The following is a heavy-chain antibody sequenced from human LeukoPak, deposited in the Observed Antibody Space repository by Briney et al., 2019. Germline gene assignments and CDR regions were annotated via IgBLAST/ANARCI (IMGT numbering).Heavy chain of an antibody. Sequence: SETLSLTCAVYGGSFNGYYWSWIRQPPGKGLEWIGEINHSGSTNYNPSLKSRVTISVDTSKNQFSLKLSSVTAADTAVYYCARGKKIAAAIRGWQRGNDYWGQGTLVTVSS. D-gene: IGHD6-13*01. CDR2: INHSGST. CDR3: ARGKKIAAAIRGWQRGNDY. CDR1: GGSFNGYY. J-gene: IGHJ4*02. V-gene: IGHV4-34*01.